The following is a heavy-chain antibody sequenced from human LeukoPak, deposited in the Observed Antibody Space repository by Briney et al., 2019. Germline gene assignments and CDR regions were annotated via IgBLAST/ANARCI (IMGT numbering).Heavy chain of an antibody. V-gene: IGHV1-3*01. D-gene: IGHD2-2*01. CDR2: INAGNGNT. CDR1: GYTFTSYA. CDR3: ASVRRVVPAAIPHY. J-gene: IGHJ4*02. Sequence: ASVKVSCKASGYTFTSYAMHWVRQAPGQRLEWMGWINAGNGNTKYSQKFQGRVTITADESTSTAYMELSSLRSEDTAVYYCASVRRVVPAAIPHYWGQGTLVTVSS.